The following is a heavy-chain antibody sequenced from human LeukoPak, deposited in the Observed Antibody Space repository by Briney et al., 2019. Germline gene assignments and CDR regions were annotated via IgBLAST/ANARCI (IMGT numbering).Heavy chain of an antibody. CDR1: GFAFSSEA. J-gene: IGHJ4*02. CDR3: AKSRSGSANWALQIFDN. Sequence: GGSLRLSCAVSGFAFSSEAMSWVRQSPARGLEWVASISPGGGTTYYADYVKGRFTISRDNSKNSLFVQMNNLRAEDTAVYFCAKSRSGSANWALQIFDNWGQGTLVTVSS. D-gene: IGHD1-1*01. CDR2: ISPGGGTT. V-gene: IGHV3-23*01.